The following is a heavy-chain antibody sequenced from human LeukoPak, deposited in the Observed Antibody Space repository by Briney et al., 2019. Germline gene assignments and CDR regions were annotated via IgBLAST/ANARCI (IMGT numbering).Heavy chain of an antibody. CDR1: GFTFSSYG. CDR2: IRYDGSNK. Sequence: PGGSLRLSCAASGFTFSSYGMHWVRQAPGKGLEWVAFIRYDGSNKYYADSVKGRFTISRDNSKNTLYLQMNSLRAEDTAVYYCAKTYSSSRRQYYFVYWGQGTLVTVSS. CDR3: AKTYSSSRRQYYFVY. J-gene: IGHJ4*02. V-gene: IGHV3-30*02. D-gene: IGHD6-13*01.